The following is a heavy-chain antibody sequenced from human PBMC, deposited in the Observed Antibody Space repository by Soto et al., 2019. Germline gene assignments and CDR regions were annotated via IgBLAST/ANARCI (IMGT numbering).Heavy chain of an antibody. V-gene: IGHV4-39*01. D-gene: IGHD2-21*02. CDR2: IYYSGRT. CDR3: ARQRTTVVTQAYFDH. CDR1: GESISSSSCY. J-gene: IGHJ4*02. Sequence: SETLSLTCIVSGESISSSSCYWGWIRQPPGKGLEWIGSIYYSGRTYYNPSFKSRVTISIDTSKNQFSLKLSSVTATDTAVYYCARQRTTVVTQAYFDHWGQGALVTVSS.